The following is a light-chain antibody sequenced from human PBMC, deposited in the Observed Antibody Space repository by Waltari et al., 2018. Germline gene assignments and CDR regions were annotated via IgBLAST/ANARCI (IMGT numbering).Light chain of an antibody. J-gene: IGLJ2*01. V-gene: IGLV2-14*03. CDR1: SSDIGGYNY. CDR2: DVR. CDR3: SSYIDSSTLEL. Sequence: QSALTQPASVSGSPGQSITIPCTGTSSDIGGYNYVSWYQQVPGKAPKLMIYDVRNRPSGVSSRFSGSKSGNTASLTISGLQAEDEADYFCSSYIDSSTLELFGGGTSLTVL.